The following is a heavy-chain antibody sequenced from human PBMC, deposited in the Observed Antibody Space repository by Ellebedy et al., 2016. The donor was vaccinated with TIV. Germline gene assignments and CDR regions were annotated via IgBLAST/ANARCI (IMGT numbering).Heavy chain of an antibody. V-gene: IGHV3-23*01. D-gene: IGHD3-3*01. J-gene: IGHJ4*02. CDR1: GFTFGSHA. CDR3: ARFSADNTAKPVDY. CDR2: ISGGGSAT. Sequence: GESLKISCAGSGFTFGSHALSWVRQAAGRGLEWVSSISGGGSATYYADSVKGRFTNSRDNSRNTVYLQMSSLRAEDTAVYFCARFSADNTAKPVDYWGQGSLVTVSS.